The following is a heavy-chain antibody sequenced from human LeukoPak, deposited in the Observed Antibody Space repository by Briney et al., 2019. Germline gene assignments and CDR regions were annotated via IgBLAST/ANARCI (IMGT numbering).Heavy chain of an antibody. CDR2: INPNSGGT. CDR1: GYTFTGYY. CDR3: ARGLGQQLVLGDFQH. V-gene: IGHV1-2*02. Sequence: GASVKVSCKASGYTFTGYYMHWVRQAPGQGLEWMGWINPNSGGTNYAQKFQGRVTMTRDTSISTAYMELSRLRSDDTAVYYCARGLGQQLVLGDFQHWGQGTLVTVSS. D-gene: IGHD6-13*01. J-gene: IGHJ1*01.